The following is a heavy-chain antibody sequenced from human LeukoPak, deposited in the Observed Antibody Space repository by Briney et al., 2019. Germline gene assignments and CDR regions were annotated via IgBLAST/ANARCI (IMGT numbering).Heavy chain of an antibody. CDR1: GFTFSSHG. CDR2: IWYVVSNK. V-gene: IGHV3-33*01. Sequence: GGSLRLSCAASGFTFSSHGTRWVSQAPGKGLGWVAVIWYVVSNKYYTDSVKGRFTISRKNSKNTLFLQMNLRRAEDTAVYYCARDIVATYYYYGMDVWGKGTTVTVSS. J-gene: IGHJ6*04. CDR3: ARDIVATYYYYGMDV. D-gene: IGHD5-12*01.